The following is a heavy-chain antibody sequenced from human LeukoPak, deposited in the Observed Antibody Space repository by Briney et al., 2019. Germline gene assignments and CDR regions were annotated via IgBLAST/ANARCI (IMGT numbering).Heavy chain of an antibody. Sequence: SETLSLTCTVSGGSIGSSTYYWYWIRQPPGKGLEWIGYIYYSGSTNYNPSLKSRVTISVDTSKNQFSLKLSSVTAADTAVYYCARDPLVGYFDYWGQGTLVTVSS. CDR1: GGSIGSSTYY. V-gene: IGHV4-61*01. CDR3: ARDPLVGYFDY. D-gene: IGHD2-15*01. CDR2: IYYSGST. J-gene: IGHJ4*02.